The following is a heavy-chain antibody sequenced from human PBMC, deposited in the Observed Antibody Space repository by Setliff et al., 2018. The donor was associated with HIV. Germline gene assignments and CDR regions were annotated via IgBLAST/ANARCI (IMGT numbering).Heavy chain of an antibody. V-gene: IGHV4-39*07. Sequence: SETLSLTCSVSGGSISDNKYYWSWIRQTPGKGLEWIGEINRGGDTNYNPSLKSRVTISVGSSYNHFSLKLSSVTAADTAVYYCARRELLEYYFDYWGQGTLVTVSS. J-gene: IGHJ4*02. CDR2: INRGGDT. D-gene: IGHD1-26*01. CDR1: GGSISDNKYY. CDR3: ARRELLEYYFDY.